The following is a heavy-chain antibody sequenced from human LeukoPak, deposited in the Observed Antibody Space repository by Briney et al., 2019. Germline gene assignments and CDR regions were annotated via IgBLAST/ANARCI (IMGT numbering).Heavy chain of an antibody. J-gene: IGHJ4*02. CDR1: GFTVSNNY. CDR3: ARDPPAVAANTYG. V-gene: IGHV3-66*01. Sequence: GSLRLSCAASGFTVSNNYMRWVRQAPGKGLEWVSLIYSGGASFYADAVKGRFTISRDGSKNTLYLQMNSLRAEDTAVYYCARDPPAVAANTYGWGQGTLVTVSS. CDR2: IYSGGAS. D-gene: IGHD6-6*01.